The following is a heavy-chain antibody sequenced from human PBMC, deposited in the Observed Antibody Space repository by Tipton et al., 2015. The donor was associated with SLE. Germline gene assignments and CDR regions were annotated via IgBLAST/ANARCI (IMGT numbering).Heavy chain of an antibody. CDR1: GYSISSGYY. Sequence: TLSLTCAVSGYSISSGYYWGWIRQPPGKGLEWIGSIYHSGSTYYNPSLKSRVTISVDTSKNQFSLKLSSVTAADTAVYYCARHGYSSSYYYYYMDVWGKGTTVTVSS. J-gene: IGHJ6*03. V-gene: IGHV4-38-2*01. CDR2: IYHSGST. D-gene: IGHD6-13*01. CDR3: ARHGYSSSYYYYYMDV.